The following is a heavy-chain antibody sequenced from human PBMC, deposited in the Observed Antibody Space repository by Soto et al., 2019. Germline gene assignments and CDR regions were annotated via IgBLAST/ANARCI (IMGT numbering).Heavy chain of an antibody. CDR1: GYTFTSYD. Sequence: GASVKVSCKASGYTFTSYDINWVRQASGQGLEWTGWMNPNSGNTGYAQKFQGRVTMTRNTSISTAYMELSSLRSEDTAVYYCASPISYYDFCSGYWTDYYGMDVWGQGTTVTVS. D-gene: IGHD3-3*01. CDR3: ASPISYYDFCSGYWTDYYGMDV. V-gene: IGHV1-8*01. CDR2: MNPNSGNT. J-gene: IGHJ6*02.